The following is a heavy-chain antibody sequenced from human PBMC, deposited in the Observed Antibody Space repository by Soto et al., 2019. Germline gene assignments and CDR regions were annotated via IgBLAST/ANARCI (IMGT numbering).Heavy chain of an antibody. D-gene: IGHD1-26*01. V-gene: IGHV4-59*01. J-gene: IGHJ3*02. CDR3: ARVGGAPLGAFDI. CDR1: GGSITSYY. CDR2: IFYSGST. Sequence: QVQLQESGPGLVKSSETLSLTCTVSGGSITSYYWSWIRQTPGKGLEWIGYIFYSGSTNYNPSLTSRVTLSIDTSRNQLSLKLTSVNAADTAVYYCARVGGAPLGAFDIWGPGTMVTVSS.